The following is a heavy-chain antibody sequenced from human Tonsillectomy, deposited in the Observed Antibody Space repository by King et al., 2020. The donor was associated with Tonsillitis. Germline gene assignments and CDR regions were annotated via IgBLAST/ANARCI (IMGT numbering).Heavy chain of an antibody. CDR1: GYTFTGYY. CDR3: ARGEPEYSTSYFDY. CDR2: INPYSGDT. V-gene: IGHV1-2*02. Sequence: QLVQSGAEGKKPGASVRVSCKASGYTFTGYYLHWVRQAPGQGLEWMGWINPYSGDTNSAQKFRGRVSMTGDTSITTVYMELSRLRSDDTAVYYCARGEPEYSTSYFDYWGQGSLDTVSS. J-gene: IGHJ4*02. D-gene: IGHD6-6*01.